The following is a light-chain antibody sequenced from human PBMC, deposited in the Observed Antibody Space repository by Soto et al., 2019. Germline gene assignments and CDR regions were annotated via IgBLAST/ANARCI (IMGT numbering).Light chain of an antibody. Sequence: EVVVTQSPATLSVSPRERATLSGRASQSVGSNLAWYQQKPGQAPRPLIYGASTRPAVIPSRLSGSGYGREFSLTISSLQSDDFAVYYCQQYNNWPPYTFGQGTKLEIK. CDR3: QQYNNWPPYT. CDR2: GAS. CDR1: QSVGSN. J-gene: IGKJ2*01. V-gene: IGKV3-15*01.